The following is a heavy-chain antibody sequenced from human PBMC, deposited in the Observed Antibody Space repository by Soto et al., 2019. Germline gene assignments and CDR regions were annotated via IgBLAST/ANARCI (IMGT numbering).Heavy chain of an antibody. D-gene: IGHD3-3*01. Sequence: GGSLRLSCAASGFPFSSYGMHWVRQSPGKGLEWVAFISYDGSNKYYADSVKGRFTISRDNSKSTLYLQMNSLRAEDAAVYYCAKGSYYDFWSGYNWDYFDYWGQGTLVTVSS. J-gene: IGHJ4*02. CDR3: AKGSYYDFWSGYNWDYFDY. CDR2: ISYDGSNK. V-gene: IGHV3-30*18. CDR1: GFPFSSYG.